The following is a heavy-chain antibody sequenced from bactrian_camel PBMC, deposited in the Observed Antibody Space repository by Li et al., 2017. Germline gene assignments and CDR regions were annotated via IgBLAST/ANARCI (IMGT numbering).Heavy chain of an antibody. D-gene: IGHD4*01. CDR3: ATDWAYSDYVPFAY. V-gene: IGHV3S6*01. J-gene: IGHJ6*01. CDR2: IYSDGSNT. CDR1: GYMSRTTC. Sequence: QLVESGGGSVQDGGSLRLSCAASGYMSRTTCMAWFRQAPGKGLEWVSGIYSDGSNTYYTGSVKGRFTISRDNAKNTLYLQMNSLDSEDTALYYCATDWAYSDYVPFAYWGQGTQVTVS.